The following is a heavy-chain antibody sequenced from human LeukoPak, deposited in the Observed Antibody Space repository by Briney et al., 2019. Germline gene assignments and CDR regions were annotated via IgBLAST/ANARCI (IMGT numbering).Heavy chain of an antibody. CDR2: INANSGGT. CDR3: ASGHGSVHDAFDI. Sequence: ASVTVSCKASGYTFTGYYMHWVRQAPGQGLEWMGWINANSGGTNCAQKFQGWVTMTRDTSISTAYMELSRLRSDDTAVYYCASGHGSVHDAFDIWGQGTMVTVSS. D-gene: IGHD3-10*01. V-gene: IGHV1-2*04. CDR1: GYTFTGYY. J-gene: IGHJ3*02.